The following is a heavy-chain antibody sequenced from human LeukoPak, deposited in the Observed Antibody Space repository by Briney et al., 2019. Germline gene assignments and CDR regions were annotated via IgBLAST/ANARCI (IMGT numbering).Heavy chain of an antibody. CDR1: GASIKTYF. CDR3: ARDLDVDGYYSGFDS. Sequence: SETLSLTCTVSGASIKTYFWSWVRQPAGKGLEWICRIYTLGNTHCNPSLNSRVTMSLDRSKNQLSLKLSSVTAADTAFYYCARDLDVDGYYSGFDSWGQGILVTVSS. CDR2: IYTLGNT. V-gene: IGHV4-4*07. D-gene: IGHD3-22*01. J-gene: IGHJ4*02.